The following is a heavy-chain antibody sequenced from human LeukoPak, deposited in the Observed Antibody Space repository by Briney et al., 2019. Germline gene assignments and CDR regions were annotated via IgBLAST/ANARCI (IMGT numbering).Heavy chain of an antibody. CDR1: GFTFSSYA. Sequence: PGGSLRLCCAASGFTFSSYAMSWVRQAAGKGLEWVSAISGSGGSTYYADSVKGRFTISRDNSKNTLYLQMNSLRAEDTAVYYCAKDRRSAVDYWGQGTLVTVSS. CDR2: ISGSGGST. J-gene: IGHJ4*02. V-gene: IGHV3-23*01. D-gene: IGHD6-19*01. CDR3: AKDRRSAVDY.